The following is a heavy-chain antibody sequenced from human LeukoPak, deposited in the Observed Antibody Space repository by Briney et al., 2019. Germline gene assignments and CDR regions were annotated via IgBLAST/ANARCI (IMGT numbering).Heavy chain of an antibody. D-gene: IGHD6-13*01. V-gene: IGHV3-21*03. Sequence: GGSLRLSCAASGFTFSDYNMNWVRQAPGKGLEWVSSISRSPTYIYYADSVKGRFTISRDNAKNSLYLQMNSLGAEDTAVYYCSRLEQHLNADYWGQGTLVTVSS. J-gene: IGHJ4*02. CDR1: GFTFSDYN. CDR2: ISRSPTYI. CDR3: SRLEQHLNADY.